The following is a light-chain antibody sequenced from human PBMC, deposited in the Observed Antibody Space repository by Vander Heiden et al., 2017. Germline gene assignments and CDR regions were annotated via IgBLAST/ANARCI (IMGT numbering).Light chain of an antibody. J-gene: IGLJ3*02. Sequence: QLAVTQSPSASASPGASVKLTCTLSTEHSRYAIAWHQQQPEKGPRYLMKVNNDGSHSKGDGITDRFSGSSSGAERYLTISSLQSEDEADYYYQTWGTGIRVFGGGTKLTVL. V-gene: IGLV4-69*01. CDR3: QTWGTGIRV. CDR1: TEHSRYA. CDR2: VNNDGSH.